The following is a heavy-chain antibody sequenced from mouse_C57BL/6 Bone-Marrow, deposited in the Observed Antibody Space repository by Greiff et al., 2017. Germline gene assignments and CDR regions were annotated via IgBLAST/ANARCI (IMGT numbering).Heavy chain of an antibody. J-gene: IGHJ3*01. Sequence: VQLKHSGPELVKPGASVKISCKASGYTFTDYYMNWVKQSHGKSLEWIGDINPNNGGTSYNQKFKGKATLTVDKSSSTAYMELRSLTSEDSAVYYCARRVYGPGFAYWGQGTLVTVSA. CDR1: GYTFTDYY. CDR2: INPNNGGT. CDR3: ARRVYGPGFAY. V-gene: IGHV1-26*01. D-gene: IGHD1-2*01.